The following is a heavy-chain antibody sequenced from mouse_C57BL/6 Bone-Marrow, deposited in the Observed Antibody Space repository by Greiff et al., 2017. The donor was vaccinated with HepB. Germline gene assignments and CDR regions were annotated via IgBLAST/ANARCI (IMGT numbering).Heavy chain of an antibody. CDR2: IWSGGST. D-gene: IGHD1-2*01. CDR3: AGITTAYGWYFDV. V-gene: IGHV2-2*01. J-gene: IGHJ1*03. CDR1: GFSLTSYG. Sequence: QVQLQQSGPGLVQPSQSLSITCTVSGFSLTSYGVHWVRQSPGKGLEWLGVIWSGGSTDYNAAFISRLSISKDNSKSQVFFKMNSLQADDTAIYYCAGITTAYGWYFDVWGTGTTVTVSS.